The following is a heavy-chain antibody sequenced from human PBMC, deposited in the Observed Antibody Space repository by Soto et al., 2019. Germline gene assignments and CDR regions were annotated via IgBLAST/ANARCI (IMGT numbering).Heavy chain of an antibody. Sequence: EVQLLESGGGLVQPGGSLRLSCAASGFTFSSYAMSWVRQAPGKGLEWVSAISGSGGSTYYADSVKGRFTISRDNSKNTLYLQMNSLRAEDTAVYYCAKVGEPFQSSSCWYYFDYWGQGTLVTLSS. CDR2: ISGSGGST. J-gene: IGHJ4*02. CDR1: GFTFSSYA. CDR3: AKVGEPFQSSSCWYYFDY. V-gene: IGHV3-23*01. D-gene: IGHD6-19*01.